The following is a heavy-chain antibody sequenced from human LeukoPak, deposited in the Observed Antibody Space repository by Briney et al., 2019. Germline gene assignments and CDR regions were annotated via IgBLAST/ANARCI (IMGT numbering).Heavy chain of an antibody. V-gene: IGHV1-18*01. Sequence: ASVKVSCETSGYTFSDFGMSWVRQAPGQGLEWMGWISAYNGDRNYAHNLQGRVTMTTDTSTSTAYMELRSLRSDDTAVYYCARGRPSDYWGQGTLVTVSS. CDR2: ISAYNGDR. CDR1: GYTFSDFG. J-gene: IGHJ4*02. CDR3: ARGRPSDY.